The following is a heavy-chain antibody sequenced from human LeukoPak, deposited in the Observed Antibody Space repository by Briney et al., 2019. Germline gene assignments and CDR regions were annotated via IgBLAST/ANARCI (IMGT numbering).Heavy chain of an antibody. V-gene: IGHV1-24*01. CDR1: GYTLTELS. Sequence: GASVKVSCKVSGYTLTELSMHWVRQAPGKGLEWMGGFDPEDGETIYAQKFQGRVTMTEDTSTDTAYMELSSLRSEDTAVYYCARHNYGSGSYFYYYYYYMDVWGKGTTVTISS. CDR3: ARHNYGSGSYFYYYYYYMDV. D-gene: IGHD3-10*01. CDR2: FDPEDGET. J-gene: IGHJ6*03.